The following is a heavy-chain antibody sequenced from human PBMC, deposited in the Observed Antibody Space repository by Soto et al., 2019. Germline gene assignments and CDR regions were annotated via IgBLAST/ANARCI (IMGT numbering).Heavy chain of an antibody. V-gene: IGHV1-69*01. CDR3: ARGATYIGV. CDR1: RDTFNKYA. J-gene: IGHJ6*02. CDR2: IIPIFSSR. D-gene: IGHD2-15*01. Sequence: QVQLLQSGAEVKKPGSSVKVSCKTSRDTFNKYAFNWVRQAPGQGLEWMGWIIPIFSSRAYAEKFQGRVTITADDSTSTASMKLRRRSFEDTAVYYCARGATYIGVWGQGTTVTVSS.